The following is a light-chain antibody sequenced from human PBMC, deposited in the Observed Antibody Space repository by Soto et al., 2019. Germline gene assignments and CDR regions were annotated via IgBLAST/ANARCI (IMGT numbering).Light chain of an antibody. Sequence: DIEMTQSPATLSVSPGERATLSCRASQSVFSDLAWYQQKPGQAPRLLIYRASTRATAIPARFSGSGSGTEFTLTISSLQSEDSAVYYCQQFNDWPLTFGGGSKVEIK. CDR1: QSVFSD. CDR2: RAS. V-gene: IGKV3-15*01. CDR3: QQFNDWPLT. J-gene: IGKJ4*01.